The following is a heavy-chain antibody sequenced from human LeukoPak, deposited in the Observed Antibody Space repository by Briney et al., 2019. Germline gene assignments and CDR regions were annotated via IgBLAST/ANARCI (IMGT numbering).Heavy chain of an antibody. CDR2: MNPNNGNT. Sequence: ASVKVSCKASGYTFTRYDINWVRQAPGQGLEWLGWMNPNNGNTGYAQKFQGRVTMTRSTPIDTAYMELNTLTSDDTAAYYCARGSYYYGLDVWGQGTTVTVSS. V-gene: IGHV1-8*01. CDR3: ARGSYYYGLDV. CDR1: GYTFTRYD. J-gene: IGHJ6*02.